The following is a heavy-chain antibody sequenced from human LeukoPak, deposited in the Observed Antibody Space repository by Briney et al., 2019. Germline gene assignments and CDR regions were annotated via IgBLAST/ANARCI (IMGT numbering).Heavy chain of an antibody. J-gene: IGHJ3*02. CDR2: INPNIGGT. Sequence: ASVKVSCKASGYIFTDYYMHWVRQAPGQGLEWMGWINPNIGGTNYAQKFQGRVTMTRDTPISTAYMELSRLRSDDTAVYYCARAGIWDYSDSSGYHNAAFDIWGQGTMVTVSS. CDR3: ARAGIWDYSDSSGYHNAAFDI. V-gene: IGHV1-2*02. CDR1: GYIFTDYY. D-gene: IGHD3-22*01.